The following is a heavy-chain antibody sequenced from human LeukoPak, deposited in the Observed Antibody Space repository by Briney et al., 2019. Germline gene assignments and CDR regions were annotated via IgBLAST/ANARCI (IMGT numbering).Heavy chain of an antibody. J-gene: IGHJ4*02. V-gene: IGHV3-49*03. D-gene: IGHD2-21*01. CDR1: GSTSGDDA. CDR2: IRSKTYGGTT. Sequence: GGSLRLSCTASGSTSGDDALNWFRQAPGKGLGWVGFIRSKTYGGTTEYAASVKGRFTISRDDSKSIAYLQMNSLTTEDTAVYYCTRDRVGLWWFNWGQGTLVTVSS. CDR3: TRDRVGLWWFN.